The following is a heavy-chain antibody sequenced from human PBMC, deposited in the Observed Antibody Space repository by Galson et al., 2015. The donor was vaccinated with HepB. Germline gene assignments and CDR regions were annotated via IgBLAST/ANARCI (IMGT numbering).Heavy chain of an antibody. V-gene: IGHV1-69*01. J-gene: IGHJ4*02. Sequence: SCKASGGTFSTHVLNWVRQAPGPGLAWMGGVIPMFGEPRHAQKFQDRITLSADASTSTAYMEVTSLQSADTAVYYCARGNYGMDVWGQGILVTVSS. CDR2: VIPMFGEP. CDR3: ARGNYGMDV. CDR1: GGTFSTHV. D-gene: IGHD3-16*01.